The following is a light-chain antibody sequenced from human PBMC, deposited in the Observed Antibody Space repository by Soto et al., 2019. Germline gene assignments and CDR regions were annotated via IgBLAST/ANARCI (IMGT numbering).Light chain of an antibody. CDR3: QQRSSWPRGT. Sequence: EIVLTQSPATLSLSPVERATLSCRASQSVSSYLAWYQQKPGQAPRLLIHDASNRATGIPARFSGSGSGTDFTLTISSLEPEDFALYFCQQRSSWPRGTFGQGTKLEIK. V-gene: IGKV3-11*01. J-gene: IGKJ2*02. CDR2: DAS. CDR1: QSVSSY.